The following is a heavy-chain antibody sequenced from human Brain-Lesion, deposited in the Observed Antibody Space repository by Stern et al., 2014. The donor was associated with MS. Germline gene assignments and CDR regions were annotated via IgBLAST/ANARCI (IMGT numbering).Heavy chain of an antibody. CDR1: GYTLTELS. Sequence: VQLLESGAEVKKPGASVKVSCKVSGYTLTELSMHWVRQAPGKGIEWMGGFDSADGDTIYAQKFQGRVTMTEDTSTDTAYMELSSLRSEDTAVYYCATDRDDFRSGYSAPTKGYGLDVWGQGTTVTVTS. D-gene: IGHD3-3*01. CDR3: ATDRDDFRSGYSAPTKGYGLDV. J-gene: IGHJ6*02. CDR2: FDSADGDT. V-gene: IGHV1-24*01.